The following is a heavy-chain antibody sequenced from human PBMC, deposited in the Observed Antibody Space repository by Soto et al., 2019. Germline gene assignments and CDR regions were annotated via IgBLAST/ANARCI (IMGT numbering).Heavy chain of an antibody. CDR1: GFTFRSYA. J-gene: IGHJ3*01. CDR3: AKEHGIGWYLSGAFDL. CDR2: ISGFGDTT. Sequence: GGSLRLSCAASGFTFRSYAMSWVRQAPGKGLEWVSIISGFGDTTYYTDSVKGRFTISRDNSKSTLYLQMNSLRAEDTAIYYCAKEHGIGWYLSGAFDLWGQGTMVTV. V-gene: IGHV3-23*01. D-gene: IGHD6-19*01.